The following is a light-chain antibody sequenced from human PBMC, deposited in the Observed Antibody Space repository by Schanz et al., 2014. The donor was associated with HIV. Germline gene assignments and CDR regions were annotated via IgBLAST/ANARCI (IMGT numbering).Light chain of an antibody. CDR1: QSVSSN. V-gene: IGKV3-20*01. J-gene: IGKJ4*01. Sequence: ENVMTQSPATLSVSPGERATLTCRASQSVSSNLAWYQQKPGQAPRLLIYDASSRATGIPDRFIGSGSGADFTLTISRLEPDDFAVYYCQQYGNSLTFGGGTNVDI. CDR2: DAS. CDR3: QQYGNSLT.